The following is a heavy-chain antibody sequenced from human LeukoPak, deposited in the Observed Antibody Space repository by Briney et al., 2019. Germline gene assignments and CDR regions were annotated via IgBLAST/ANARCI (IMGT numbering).Heavy chain of an antibody. V-gene: IGHV3-7*05. D-gene: IGHD6-13*01. Sequence: GGSLRLSCAVSGFTFSSYWMSWVRQAPGKGLEWVANIKEDGSGKYYVDSVKGRFTISRDNAKNSLHLQMNSLRAEDTAVYYCARVARQQPPYYYYGMDVWGQGTTVTVSS. CDR2: IKEDGSGK. CDR1: GFTFSSYW. J-gene: IGHJ6*02. CDR3: ARVARQQPPYYYYGMDV.